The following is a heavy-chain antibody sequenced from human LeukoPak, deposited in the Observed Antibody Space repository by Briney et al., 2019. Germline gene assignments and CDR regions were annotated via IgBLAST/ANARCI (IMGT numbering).Heavy chain of an antibody. D-gene: IGHD6-13*01. CDR2: IWYDGSNR. Sequence: GRSLRLSCAASGFTFSSYGMHWARQAPGKGLEWVAVIWYDGSNRYYADSVKGRFTISRDISKNTLYLQMNSLRAEDTAVYYCAKDRSSSWSFDYWGQGTLVTVSS. V-gene: IGHV3-33*06. J-gene: IGHJ4*02. CDR3: AKDRSSSWSFDY. CDR1: GFTFSSYG.